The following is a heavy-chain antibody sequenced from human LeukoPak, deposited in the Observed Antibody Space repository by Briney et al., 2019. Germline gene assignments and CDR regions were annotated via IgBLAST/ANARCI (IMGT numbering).Heavy chain of an antibody. CDR3: AREYGDGFDY. CDR1: GFTFSSYA. J-gene: IGHJ4*02. Sequence: GGSLRLSCAASGFTFSSYAMHWVRQAPGKGLEWVAVISYDGSNKYYADSVKGRFTISRDNSKNTLYLQMNSLRAEATAVYYCAREYGDGFDYWGQGTLVTVSS. CDR2: ISYDGSNK. V-gene: IGHV3-30*04. D-gene: IGHD4-17*01.